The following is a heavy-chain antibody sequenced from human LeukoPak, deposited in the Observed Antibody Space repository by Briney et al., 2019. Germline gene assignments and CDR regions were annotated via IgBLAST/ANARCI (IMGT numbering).Heavy chain of an antibody. CDR1: GGSINNYY. J-gene: IGHJ6*03. CDR3: ARVFGYEYYYMDV. D-gene: IGHD5-18*01. Sequence: SETPSLTCTVSGGSINNYYWNWIRQPPGKGLEWIGYIYYSGSPNYNPSLQSRVTISKDTSKNQSSLKLNSVTAADTAVYYCARVFGYEYYYMDVWGKGTTVTVSS. V-gene: IGHV4-59*01. CDR2: IYYSGSP.